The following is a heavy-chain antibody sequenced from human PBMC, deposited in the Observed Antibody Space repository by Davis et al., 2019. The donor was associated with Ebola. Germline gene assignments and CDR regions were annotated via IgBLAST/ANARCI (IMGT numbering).Heavy chain of an antibody. CDR2: ISSSGSTI. J-gene: IGHJ4*02. Sequence: PGGSLRLSCAASGFTFSSYEMNWVRQAPGKGLEWVSYISSSGSTIYYADSVKGRFTISRDNAKNSLYLQMNSLRVEDTAVYYCARGNYYDSSGYYYFDYWGQGTLVTVSS. CDR1: GFTFSSYE. V-gene: IGHV3-48*03. CDR3: ARGNYYDSSGYYYFDY. D-gene: IGHD3-22*01.